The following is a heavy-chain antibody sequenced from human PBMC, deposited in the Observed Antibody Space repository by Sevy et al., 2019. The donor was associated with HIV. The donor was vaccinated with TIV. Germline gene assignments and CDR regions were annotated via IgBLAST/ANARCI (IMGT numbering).Heavy chain of an antibody. CDR2: IYYSGST. CDR1: GGSISSYY. CDR3: ARDRIVGATSFYYYYYGMDV. V-gene: IGHV4-59*13. J-gene: IGHJ6*02. D-gene: IGHD1-26*01. Sequence: SETLSLTCTVSGGSISSYYWSWIRQPPGKGLEWIGSIYYSGSTNYNPSLKSRVTISVDTSKNQFSLKLSSVTAADTAVYYCARDRIVGATSFYYYYYGMDVWGQGTTVTV.